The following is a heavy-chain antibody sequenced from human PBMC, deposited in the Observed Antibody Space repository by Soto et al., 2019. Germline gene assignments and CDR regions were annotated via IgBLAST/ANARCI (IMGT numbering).Heavy chain of an antibody. CDR3: VRQGIDYLHGLVDV. Sequence: QVQLQQSGPRLVKPSETLSLTCTVSSGPDRSHNWGWIRQPPGRGLEWIGYVYYTGDTAYNPSLRSRVSISADTSTNDISLTLSSVTAADTAVYYCVRQGIDYLHGLVDVWGQGTMVSSSS. D-gene: IGHD4-17*01. CDR2: VYYTGDT. J-gene: IGHJ6*02. CDR1: SGPDRSHN. V-gene: IGHV4-59*08.